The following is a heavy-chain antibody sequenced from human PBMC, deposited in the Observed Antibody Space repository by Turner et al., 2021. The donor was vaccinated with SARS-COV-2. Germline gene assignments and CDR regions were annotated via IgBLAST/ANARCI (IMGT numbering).Heavy chain of an antibody. D-gene: IGHD3-10*01. CDR1: GFTFSSYA. CDR3: ARGTGGNYYYGMDV. J-gene: IGHJ6*02. Sequence: QVQLVESGGGVVQPGRSLRLYCAACGFTFSSYAMNWVRQAPGKGLEWVAVISYDGNKKHYADSVKGRFTISRDNSKNTLYLQMNSLRAEDTAVYYCARGTGGNYYYGMDVWGQGTTVTVSS. CDR2: ISYDGNKK. V-gene: IGHV3-30-3*01.